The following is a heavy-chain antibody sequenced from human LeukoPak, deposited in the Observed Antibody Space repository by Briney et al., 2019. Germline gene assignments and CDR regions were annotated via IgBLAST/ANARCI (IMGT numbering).Heavy chain of an antibody. J-gene: IGHJ5*02. D-gene: IGHD4-17*01. V-gene: IGHV1-2*02. CDR3: ARVSSDGDYVYEAAWFDP. CDR2: INPNSGGT. Sequence: ASVKVSCKASGYTFTGYYMHWVRQAPGQGLEWMGWINPNSGGTNYAQKFQGRVTMTRDTSISTAYMELSRLRSDDTAVYYCARVSSDGDYVYEAAWFDPWGQGTLVTVSS. CDR1: GYTFTGYY.